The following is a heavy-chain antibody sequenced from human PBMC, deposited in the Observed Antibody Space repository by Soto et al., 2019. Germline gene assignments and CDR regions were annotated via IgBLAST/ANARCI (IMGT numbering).Heavy chain of an antibody. J-gene: IGHJ5*02. Sequence: QVQLQESGPGLVKPSETLSLTCTVSGGSISSYYWSWIRQPPGKGLEWIGYIYYGGNTNYNPSLKSRVTISLDTSKNQFSLKLSSVTAADTAVYYCARDRYTTGWYYFDPWGQGTLVTVSS. CDR2: IYYGGNT. V-gene: IGHV4-59*01. D-gene: IGHD6-19*01. CDR1: GGSISSYY. CDR3: ARDRYTTGWYYFDP.